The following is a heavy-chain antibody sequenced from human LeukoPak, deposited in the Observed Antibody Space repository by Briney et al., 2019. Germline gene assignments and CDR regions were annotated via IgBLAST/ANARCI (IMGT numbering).Heavy chain of an antibody. J-gene: IGHJ4*02. CDR1: GFTFSTYW. CDR3: ARGGYCSGGTCYVGDY. Sequence: GSLRLSCAASGFTFSTYWMSWVRQAPGKGLEWVANIKQDGSEKYYVDSVKGRFTISRDNAKNSLYPQMNILRAEDTAVYYCARGGYCSGGTCYVGDYWGQGSLVTVSS. D-gene: IGHD2-15*01. CDR2: IKQDGSEK. V-gene: IGHV3-7*01.